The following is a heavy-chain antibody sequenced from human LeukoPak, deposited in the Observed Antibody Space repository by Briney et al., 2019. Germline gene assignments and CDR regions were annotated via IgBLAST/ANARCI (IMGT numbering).Heavy chain of an antibody. CDR1: GGSFSDYY. J-gene: IGHJ5*02. V-gene: IGHV4-34*01. CDR3: ARGLPDNWLDP. Sequence: SETLSLTCAVYGGSFSDYYWAWLRQPPGKGLEWIGEINNSGSTNYHPSLKSRVTLSVDTSKNQFSLKLSSVTAADTPVYYCARGLPDNWLDPWGQGTLVSVSS. CDR2: INNSGST.